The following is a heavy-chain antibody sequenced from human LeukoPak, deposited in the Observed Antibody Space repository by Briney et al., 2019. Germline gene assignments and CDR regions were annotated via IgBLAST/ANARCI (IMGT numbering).Heavy chain of an antibody. Sequence: GGSLRLSCAASGFTVSNNYFSWVRQAPGKGLEWVSVIYSGGSTKYADSVKARFTISRDNSKNTVYLQMNSLRVDDTAVYYCARDFQPYSNYLDYCYMDVWGKGTTVTVSS. D-gene: IGHD4-11*01. CDR2: IYSGGST. J-gene: IGHJ6*03. CDR1: GFTVSNNY. CDR3: ARDFQPYSNYLDYCYMDV. V-gene: IGHV3-53*01.